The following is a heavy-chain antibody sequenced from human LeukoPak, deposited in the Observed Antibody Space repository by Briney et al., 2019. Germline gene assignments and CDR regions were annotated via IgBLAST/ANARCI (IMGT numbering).Heavy chain of an antibody. CDR3: ARADCSGGSCYLGYYYYMDV. J-gene: IGHJ6*03. Sequence: ASVKVSCKASGYTFTGYYMHWGRQAPGQGLEWMGWINPNSGGTNYAQKFQGRVTMTRDTSISTAYMELSRLRSDDTAVYYCARADCSGGSCYLGYYYYMDVWGKGTTVTISS. V-gene: IGHV1-2*02. CDR2: INPNSGGT. CDR1: GYTFTGYY. D-gene: IGHD2-15*01.